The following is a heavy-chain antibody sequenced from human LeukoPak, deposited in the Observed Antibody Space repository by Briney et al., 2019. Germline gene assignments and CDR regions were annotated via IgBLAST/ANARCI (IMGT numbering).Heavy chain of an antibody. CDR1: GFTFSSYS. V-gene: IGHV3-21*01. Sequence: PGGSLRLSCAASGFTFSSYSMNWVRQAPGKGLEWVSSISSSSSYIYYADSVKGRFTISRDNAKNSLYLQMNSLRAEDTAVYYCARDYFSAGGWEHDAFDIWGQGTMVTVSS. D-gene: IGHD6-19*01. CDR2: ISSSSSYI. CDR3: ARDYFSAGGWEHDAFDI. J-gene: IGHJ3*02.